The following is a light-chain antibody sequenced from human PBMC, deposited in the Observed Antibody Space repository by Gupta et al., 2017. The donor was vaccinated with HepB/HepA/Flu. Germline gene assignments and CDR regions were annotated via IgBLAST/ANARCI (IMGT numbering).Light chain of an antibody. Sequence: SSELTQPPSVSVSPGQTASITCSGDKLGDKYACWYQQKPGQSPVLVIYQDSKRPSGIPERFSGSNSGNTATLTISGTQAMDEDDYYCQAWDSSTEVFGGGTKLTVL. V-gene: IGLV3-1*01. J-gene: IGLJ2*01. CDR1: KLGDKY. CDR3: QAWDSSTEV. CDR2: QDS.